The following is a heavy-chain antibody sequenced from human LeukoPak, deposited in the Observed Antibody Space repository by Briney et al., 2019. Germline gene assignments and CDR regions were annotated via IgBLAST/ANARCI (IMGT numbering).Heavy chain of an antibody. D-gene: IGHD3-10*01. V-gene: IGHV3-11*01. CDR3: AKGGIRYGYWFDH. CDR2: ISSTGNSI. Sequence: GGSLRLSCAATGFRFSDYYMSWIRQAPGKRLERVAYISSTGNSICYADSVKGRFPISRDHAKNSLSLQLNSLRAEDTAVYYCAKGGIRYGYWFDHWGQGTLVTVSS. J-gene: IGHJ5*02. CDR1: GFRFSDYY.